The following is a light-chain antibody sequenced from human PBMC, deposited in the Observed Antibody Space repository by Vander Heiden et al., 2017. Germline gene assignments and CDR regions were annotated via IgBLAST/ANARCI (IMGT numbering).Light chain of an antibody. CDR2: KDT. Sequence: SYELTQPPSVSVSPGQTARITCSGDALPKQYAYWYHQKPGQAPVLVIYKDTERPSGIPERFSGSSSGTTVTLTISGVQSEDEADYYCQSADSSGARGVFGGGTKLTVL. V-gene: IGLV3-25*03. J-gene: IGLJ3*02. CDR3: QSADSSGARGV. CDR1: ALPKQY.